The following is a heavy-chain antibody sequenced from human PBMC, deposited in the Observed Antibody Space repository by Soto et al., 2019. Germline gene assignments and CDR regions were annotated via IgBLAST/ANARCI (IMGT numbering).Heavy chain of an antibody. J-gene: IGHJ4*02. CDR3: LTSGNNYSLHDY. V-gene: IGHV3-11*03. D-gene: IGHD4-4*01. CDR2: SSNSGSFT. CDR1: GFTLSDHY. Sequence: GGSLRLSCAASGFTLSDHYISWIRQAPWKGLEWIGYSSNSGSFTRSADSVKGRFSISRDNAKNSLSLQINSLSGDDTDIYYCLTSGNNYSLHDYFCQGTPVTFSS.